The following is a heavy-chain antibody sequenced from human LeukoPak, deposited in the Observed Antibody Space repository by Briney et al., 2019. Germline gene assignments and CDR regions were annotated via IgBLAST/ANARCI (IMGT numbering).Heavy chain of an antibody. CDR3: ARGEGQLWSYYFDY. CDR2: INHSGST. Sequence: SETLSLTCAVYGGSFSGYYGSWIRQPPGKGLECIGEINHSGSTNYNPSLKSRVTISVDTSKNQFSLKLSSVTAADTAVYYCARGEGQLWSYYFDYWGQGTLVTVSS. V-gene: IGHV4-34*01. J-gene: IGHJ4*02. CDR1: GGSFSGYY. D-gene: IGHD5-18*01.